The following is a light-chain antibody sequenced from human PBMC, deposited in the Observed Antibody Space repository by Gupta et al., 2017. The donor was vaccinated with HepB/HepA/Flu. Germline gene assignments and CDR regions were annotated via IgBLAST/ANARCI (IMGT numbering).Light chain of an antibody. CDR2: GAS. CDR1: QSVSSN. J-gene: IGKJ1*01. V-gene: IGKV3-15*01. Sequence: EIVMTQSQATLSVSPGERATLSCRASQSVSSNLAWYQQKPGQGPRLLIYGASTRATGIPARFSGSGSGTEFTLTISSLQSEDFAVYYCQQYNNWPRWTFGQGTKVEIK. CDR3: QQYNNWPRWT.